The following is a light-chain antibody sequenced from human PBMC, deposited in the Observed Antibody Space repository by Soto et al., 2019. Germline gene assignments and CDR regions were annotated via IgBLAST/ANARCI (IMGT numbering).Light chain of an antibody. V-gene: IGKV3-15*01. Sequence: EILMTQSPATLSVSPGERATLSCRASQNIKTNLAWYQHKPGQAPRLLIYGAFTGATGVPARFSGSGSGTEFTLTISSLQSEDFEVYYCQQYNNWPITFGQGTRLEIK. CDR2: GAF. J-gene: IGKJ5*01. CDR3: QQYNNWPIT. CDR1: QNIKTN.